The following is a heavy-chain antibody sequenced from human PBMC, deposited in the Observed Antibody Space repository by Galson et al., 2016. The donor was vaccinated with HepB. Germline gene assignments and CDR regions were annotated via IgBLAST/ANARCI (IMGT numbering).Heavy chain of an antibody. Sequence: VRQASGTGLEWVANINEDAAEKNYLDSVTGRFTISRDNAKDSLYLQMNSLRVEDTAVYFCVPEPKDTESYLDSWGRGTLVTVFS. D-gene: IGHD1-14*01. J-gene: IGHJ5*01. V-gene: IGHV3-7*01. CDR3: VPEPKDTESYLDS. CDR2: INEDAAEK.